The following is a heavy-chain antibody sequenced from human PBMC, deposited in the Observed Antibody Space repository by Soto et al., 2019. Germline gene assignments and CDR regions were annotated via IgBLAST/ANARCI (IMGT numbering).Heavy chain of an antibody. Sequence: PGESLKISCKGSGYSFPSQWIGWVRQTPGKGLEWMGSIYPADSDTRYSPSFQGQVIISADRSISTAYLQWSSLKASDTAMYYCARQPSNGQWFLWGQGTTVTVSS. J-gene: IGHJ6*02. V-gene: IGHV5-51*01. CDR2: IYPADSDT. CDR1: GYSFPSQW. D-gene: IGHD3-22*01. CDR3: ARQPSNGQWFL.